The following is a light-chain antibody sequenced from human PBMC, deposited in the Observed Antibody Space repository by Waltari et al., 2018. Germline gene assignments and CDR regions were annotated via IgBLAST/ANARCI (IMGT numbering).Light chain of an antibody. CDR1: SSDIGRYDI. V-gene: IGLV2-23*02. Sequence: QSALTQPAAVSGSPGPSVTISCLGASSDIGRYDIVSWYQQHPGNAPKLVISDVSNRPSGVSDRFSGSKSGDTAYLTISGLQFEDEADYYCCSYAGNYVWVFGGGTRLTVL. J-gene: IGLJ3*02. CDR3: CSYAGNYVWV. CDR2: DVS.